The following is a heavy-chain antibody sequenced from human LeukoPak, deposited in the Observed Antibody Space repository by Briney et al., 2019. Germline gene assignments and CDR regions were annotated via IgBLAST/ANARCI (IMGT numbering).Heavy chain of an antibody. CDR3: ATISYNLNTNFHFDN. CDR1: GSSISTGAYY. Sequence: SETLSLTCTVSGSSISTGAYYWSWVRQHPGKGLEWIGYIFYTGKTYYNPSLKSRVTLSVDTSENKFSVNLRSLTAADTAVYYCATISYNLNTNFHFDNWDQGTLVTVSS. D-gene: IGHD1-20*01. V-gene: IGHV4-31*03. CDR2: IFYTGKT. J-gene: IGHJ4*02.